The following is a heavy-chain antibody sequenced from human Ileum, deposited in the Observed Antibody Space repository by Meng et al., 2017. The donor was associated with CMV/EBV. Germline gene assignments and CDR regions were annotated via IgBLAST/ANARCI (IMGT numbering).Heavy chain of an antibody. Sequence: CKASGYTFTTYYMHWIRQAPGQGLEWMGMINPSGDGTTYAQKLQGRVTMTRDTSTSTVYMELSSLRSEDTAIYYCASDVWPTRYYFDYWGQGTLVTVSS. D-gene: IGHD2-2*01. J-gene: IGHJ4*02. CDR2: INPSGDGT. CDR3: ASDVWPTRYYFDY. V-gene: IGHV1-46*04. CDR1: GYTFTTYY.